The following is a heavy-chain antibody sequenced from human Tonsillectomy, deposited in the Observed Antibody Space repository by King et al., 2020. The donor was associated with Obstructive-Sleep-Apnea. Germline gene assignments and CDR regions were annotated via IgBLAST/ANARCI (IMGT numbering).Heavy chain of an antibody. J-gene: IGHJ4*02. CDR1: GFTFSSYY. V-gene: IGHV3-23*04. D-gene: IGHD2-2*01. Sequence: QLVQSGGGLVQPGGSLRLSCAASGFTFSSYYTSWVRQAPGKGVEWDVAFCGGGGSTFYADSVKGRFTISRDNSKNPLYLQMNSLRAEDTAVYYCSKDLYCSSTSCYAGFDYWGQGTLVTVSS. CDR2: FCGGGGST. CDR3: SKDLYCSSTSCYAGFDY.